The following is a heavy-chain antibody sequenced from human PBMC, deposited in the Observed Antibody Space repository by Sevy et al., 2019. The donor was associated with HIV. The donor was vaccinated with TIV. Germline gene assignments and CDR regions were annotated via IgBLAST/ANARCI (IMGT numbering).Heavy chain of an antibody. CDR1: GFTFSSYD. Sequence: GGSLRLSCAASGFTFSSYDMHWVRQATGKGLEWVSAIGTAGDTYYPGSVKGRFTISRENAKNSLYLQMNSLRAGDTAVDYCARADLLVVTMGTILPGAFDIWGQGTMVTVSS. CDR2: IGTAGDT. D-gene: IGHD2-21*02. J-gene: IGHJ3*02. V-gene: IGHV3-13*01. CDR3: ARADLLVVTMGTILPGAFDI.